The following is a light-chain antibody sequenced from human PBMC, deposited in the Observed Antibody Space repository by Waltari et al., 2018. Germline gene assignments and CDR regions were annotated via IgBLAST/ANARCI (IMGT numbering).Light chain of an antibody. V-gene: IGLV1-40*01. CDR1: NIGATYD. CDR2: RST. Sequence: NIGATYDVHWYQHLPGTAPKLLISRSTNRPSGVPDRFSGSKSGTSASLAITGLQIEDEANYYCQSFDTRLTGWVFGGGTKLTVL. CDR3: QSFDTRLTGWV. J-gene: IGLJ3*02.